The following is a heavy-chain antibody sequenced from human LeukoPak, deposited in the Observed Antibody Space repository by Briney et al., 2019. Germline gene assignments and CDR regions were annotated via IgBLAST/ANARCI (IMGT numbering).Heavy chain of an antibody. Sequence: PSETLSLTCTVSGGSISSSSYYWGWIRQPPGKGLEWIGSIYYSGSTYYNPSLKSRVTISVDRSKNQFSLKLSSVTAADTAVYYCARQGYCSSTSCYDGRGYFDYWGQGTLVTVSS. CDR2: IYYSGST. CDR3: ARQGYCSSTSCYDGRGYFDY. D-gene: IGHD2-2*01. J-gene: IGHJ4*02. CDR1: GGSISSSSYY. V-gene: IGHV4-39*07.